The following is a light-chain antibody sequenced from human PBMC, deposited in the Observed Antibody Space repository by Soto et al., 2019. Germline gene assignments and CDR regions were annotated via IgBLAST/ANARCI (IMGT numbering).Light chain of an antibody. CDR3: QQYGSSPLT. J-gene: IGKJ4*01. CDR1: QSVSSSS. CDR2: GAS. Sequence: NVLAQSRGTLSLSSGERPTHSCKASQSVSSSSLAWYQQKPGQAPRLLIYGASSRATGIPDRFSGSGSGTNFTLPISRLEPEDFAVYYCQQYGSSPLTFGGGTKVDIK. V-gene: IGKV3-20*01.